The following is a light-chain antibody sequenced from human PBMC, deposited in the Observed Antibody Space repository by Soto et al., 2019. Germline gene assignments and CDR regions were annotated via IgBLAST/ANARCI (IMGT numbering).Light chain of an antibody. Sequence: DIVLTQSPGTLSLSPGERATLSCRASQTVSSGYLAWYQQRRGQAPRLLIHGASNRATGIPDRFSGSGSGPDFTLTISRLEPEDFAVYYCQQYGGSPRTFGQGTKVDIK. CDR2: GAS. CDR3: QQYGGSPRT. V-gene: IGKV3-20*01. J-gene: IGKJ1*01. CDR1: QTVSSGY.